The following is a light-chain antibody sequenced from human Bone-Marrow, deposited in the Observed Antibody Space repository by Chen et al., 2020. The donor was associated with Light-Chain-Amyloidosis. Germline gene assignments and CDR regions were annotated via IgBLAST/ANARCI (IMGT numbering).Light chain of an antibody. Sequence: EIVLTQSPGTLSLSPGEGANLSCRASQTISSNYLTWYQQKFGQAPRLLIYGSSSGATGIPDRFTGSGSGTDFTLTINRLEPEDFAMYYCQQYGTSPLTFGGWTKVEIK. CDR2: GSS. CDR3: QQYGTSPLT. J-gene: IGKJ4*01. V-gene: IGKV3-20*01. CDR1: QTISSNY.